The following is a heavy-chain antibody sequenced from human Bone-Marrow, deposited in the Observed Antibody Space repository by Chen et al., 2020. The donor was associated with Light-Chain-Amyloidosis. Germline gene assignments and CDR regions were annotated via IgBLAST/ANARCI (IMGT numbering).Heavy chain of an antibody. D-gene: IGHD3-9*01. Sequence: WVRQAPGKGLEWVSTISGSGGSRYYGDSVKGRLTISRDNSKNALFLQMNSLRAEDTAVYYCAKEISYDDILPGYPADAFDIWGQGTMVTVSS. CDR3: AKEISYDDILPGYPADAFDI. V-gene: IGHV3-23*01. CDR2: ISGSGGSR. J-gene: IGHJ3*02.